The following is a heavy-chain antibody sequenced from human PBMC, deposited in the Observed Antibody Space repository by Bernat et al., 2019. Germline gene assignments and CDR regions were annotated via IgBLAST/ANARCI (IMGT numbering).Heavy chain of an antibody. CDR3: ARDGGYSSFWYGPGFDC. V-gene: IGHV3-30-3*01. D-gene: IGHD6-13*01. J-gene: IGHJ4*02. Sequence: QVQLVESGGGVVQPGTSLRLSCAVSGFILSSYTIHWVRQAPGKGLEWLAVISYDGINTDYADSVKGRFSVSRDNSKNTLYLQMDSLRTEDTAVYYCARDGGYSSFWYGPGFDCWGQGTLVTVSS. CDR1: GFILSSYT. CDR2: ISYDGINT.